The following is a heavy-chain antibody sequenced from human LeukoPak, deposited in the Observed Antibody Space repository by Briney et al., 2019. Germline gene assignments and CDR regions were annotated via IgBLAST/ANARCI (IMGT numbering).Heavy chain of an antibody. D-gene: IGHD6-13*01. CDR1: GNTFTGNY. J-gene: IGHJ4*02. CDR2: IIPNSGDT. Sequence: GASVKVSCKASGNTFTGNYIHWVRQAPGQGLEWMGWIIPNSGDTHYQRNFQGRVTLARDMSITTAYMELSRLKSDDTAVYYCARQEGAGSWTTCDSWGQGTLVTVSS. V-gene: IGHV1-2*02. CDR3: ARQEGAGSWTTCDS.